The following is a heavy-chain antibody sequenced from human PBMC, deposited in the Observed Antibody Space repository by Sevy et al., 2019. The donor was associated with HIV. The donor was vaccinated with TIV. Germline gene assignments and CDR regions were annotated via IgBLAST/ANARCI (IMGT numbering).Heavy chain of an antibody. J-gene: IGHJ4*02. D-gene: IGHD3-16*02. V-gene: IGHV1-2*02. CDR3: ARARAYDYVWGSYRYTTGLVDY. Sequence: ASVKVSCKASGYTFTGYYRHWVRQAPGQGLEWMGWINPNSGGTNYAQKFQGRVTMTRDTSISTAYMELSRLRSDDTAVYYCARARAYDYVWGSYRYTTGLVDYWGQGTLVTVSS. CDR2: INPNSGGT. CDR1: GYTFTGYY.